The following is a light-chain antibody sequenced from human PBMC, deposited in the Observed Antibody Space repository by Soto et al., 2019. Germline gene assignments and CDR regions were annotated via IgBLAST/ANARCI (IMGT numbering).Light chain of an antibody. CDR3: SSYVGTNSYV. J-gene: IGLJ1*01. CDR1: SSDVGGYNY. V-gene: IGLV2-8*01. CDR2: EVY. Sequence: QSVLTQPPSASGSPGQSVTISCTGTSSDVGGYNYVSWYQQHPGKAPKLIIYEVYKRPSGVPDRFSGSKSGNTAALTVSGLQDEDEADYYCSSYVGTNSYVFGTGTKLTVL.